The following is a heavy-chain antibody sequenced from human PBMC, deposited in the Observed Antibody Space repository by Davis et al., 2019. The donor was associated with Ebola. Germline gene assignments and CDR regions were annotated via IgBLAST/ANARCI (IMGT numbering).Heavy chain of an antibody. CDR3: AREHSSSSSGGFDP. J-gene: IGHJ5*02. CDR2: IIPIFGTA. Sequence: AASVKVSCKASGGTFSSYAISWVRQAPGQGLEWMGGIIPIFGTANYAQKFQGRVTITADESTSTAYMELSSLRSEDTAVYYCAREHSSSSSGGFDPWGQGTLVTVSS. V-gene: IGHV1-69*13. CDR1: GGTFSSYA. D-gene: IGHD6-6*01.